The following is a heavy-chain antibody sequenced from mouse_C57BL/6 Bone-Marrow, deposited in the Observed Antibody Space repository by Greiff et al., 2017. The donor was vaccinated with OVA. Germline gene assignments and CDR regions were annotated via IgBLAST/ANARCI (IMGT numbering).Heavy chain of an antibody. J-gene: IGHJ3*01. D-gene: IGHD2-5*01. CDR2: IYPRSGNT. CDR1: GYTFTSYG. Sequence: VQLQESGAELARPGASVKLSCKASGYTFTSYGISWVKQRTGQGLEWIGEIYPRSGNTYYNEKFKGKATLTADKSSSTAYMELRSLTSEDSAVYFCAREGAYYSNYAWFADWGQGTLVTVSA. CDR3: AREGAYYSNYAWFAD. V-gene: IGHV1-81*01.